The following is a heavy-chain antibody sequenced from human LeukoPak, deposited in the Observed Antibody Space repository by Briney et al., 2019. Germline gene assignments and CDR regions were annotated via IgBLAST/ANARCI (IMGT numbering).Heavy chain of an antibody. CDR2: IYHSGST. Sequence: SETLSLTCAVSGGSISSSNWWSWVRQPPGKGLEWIGEIYHSGSTNYNPSLKSRVTISVDKSKNQFSLKLSSVTAADTAVYYCARPLQATIAHHAFDIWGQGTMVTVSS. CDR1: GGSISSSNW. D-gene: IGHD5-24*01. V-gene: IGHV4-4*02. J-gene: IGHJ3*02. CDR3: ARPLQATIAHHAFDI.